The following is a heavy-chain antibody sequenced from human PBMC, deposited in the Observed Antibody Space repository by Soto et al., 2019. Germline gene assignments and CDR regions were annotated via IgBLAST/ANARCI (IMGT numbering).Heavy chain of an antibody. J-gene: IGHJ5*02. CDR1: GGSLSSGGYS. CDR2: IYHSGST. D-gene: IGHD3-22*01. Sequence: SETLSLTCAVSGGSLSSGGYSWSWIRQPPGKGLERIGYIYHSGSTYYNPSLKIRVTISVDRSKNQFSLKLSSVPAADTAVYYCARGSYTYYYARIGLWFDPWGQRTLVTVSS. V-gene: IGHV4-30-2*01. CDR3: ARGSYTYYYARIGLWFDP.